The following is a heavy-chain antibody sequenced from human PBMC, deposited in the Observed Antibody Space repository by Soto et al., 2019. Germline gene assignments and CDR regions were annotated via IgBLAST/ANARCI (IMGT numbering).Heavy chain of an antibody. CDR1: GGTFSNSA. CDR2: ILPIFGTP. Sequence: GASVKVSCKASGGTFSNSAIIWVRQAPGQGLEWMGGILPIFGTPNYAQKFQGRLTISADEFSSTAYMELNILRSEDTAVYYCATQAVAMDTPLLKALPHWGQGSLVTVSS. J-gene: IGHJ1*01. D-gene: IGHD5-18*01. V-gene: IGHV1-69*13. CDR3: ATQAVAMDTPLLKALPH.